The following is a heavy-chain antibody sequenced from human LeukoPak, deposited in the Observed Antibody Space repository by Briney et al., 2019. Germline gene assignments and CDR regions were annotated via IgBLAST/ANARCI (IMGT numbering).Heavy chain of an antibody. CDR1: GFTVSSNY. D-gene: IGHD3-10*01. V-gene: IGHV4-34*01. Sequence: GSLRLSCAASGFTVSSNYMSWIRQPPGKGLEWIGEINHSGSTNYNPSLKSRVTISVDTSKNQFSLKLSSVTAADTAVYYCASNYYGSGSLDYWGQGNLVTVSS. J-gene: IGHJ4*02. CDR2: INHSGST. CDR3: ASNYYGSGSLDY.